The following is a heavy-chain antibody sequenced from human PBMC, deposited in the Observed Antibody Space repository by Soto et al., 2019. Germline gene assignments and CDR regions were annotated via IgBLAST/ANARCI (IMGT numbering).Heavy chain of an antibody. Sequence: QITLKESGPTLVKPTQTLTLTCTFSGFSLSTSGVGVAWIRQPPGKALEWLALIYWDNDERYSPSLRSRLTITKDTSNNQVVLRLTNMDPVDTATYYCAHKGRRCAGMDVWGQGTTVTVS. CDR2: IYWDNDE. CDR1: GFSLSTSGVG. J-gene: IGHJ6*02. V-gene: IGHV2-5*02. CDR3: AHKGRRCAGMDV. D-gene: IGHD2-21*01.